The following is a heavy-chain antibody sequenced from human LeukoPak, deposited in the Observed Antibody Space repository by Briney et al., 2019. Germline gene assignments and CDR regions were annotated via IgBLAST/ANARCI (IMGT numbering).Heavy chain of an antibody. CDR2: ISYDGSNK. CDR3: AKDRAAVGSYFDY. J-gene: IGHJ4*02. D-gene: IGHD3-10*01. CDR1: GFTFSSYS. V-gene: IGHV3-30*18. Sequence: GGSLRLSCAASGFTFSSYSMHWVRQAPGKGLEWVAVISYDGSNKYYADSVKGRFTISRDNSKNTLYLQMNSLRAEDTAVYYCAKDRAAVGSYFDYWGQGTLVTVSS.